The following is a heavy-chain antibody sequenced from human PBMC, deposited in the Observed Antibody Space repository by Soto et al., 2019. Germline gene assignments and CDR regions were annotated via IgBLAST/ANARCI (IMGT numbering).Heavy chain of an antibody. V-gene: IGHV1-8*01. J-gene: IGHJ6*02. D-gene: IGHD3-22*01. CDR3: AVIAGRPSSYYHRGV. CDR2: MNPSSGST. Sequence: GASVQVSCKTSGYSFTSRDVNWVRQAPGQGLERMGWMNPSSGSTGYAREFQGRVTMTGDNSMNTAYMELRTLTSEDTAVYYCAVIAGRPSSYYHRGVWGRGTSVAVAS. CDR1: GYSFTSRD.